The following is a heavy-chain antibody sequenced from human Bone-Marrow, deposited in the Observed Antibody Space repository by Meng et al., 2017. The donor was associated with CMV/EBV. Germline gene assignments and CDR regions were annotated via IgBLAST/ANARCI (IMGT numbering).Heavy chain of an antibody. J-gene: IGHJ6*02. Sequence: SVKVSCKASGGTFSSYTISWVRQAPGQGLEWMGRIIPILGIANYAQKFQGRVTITADKSTSTAYMELSSLRSEDTAVYYCARAAKSIAARPSYYYGMDVWGQGPTVTVSS. CDR3: ARAAKSIAARPSYYYGMDV. D-gene: IGHD6-6*01. CDR2: IIPILGIA. V-gene: IGHV1-69*02. CDR1: GGTFSSYT.